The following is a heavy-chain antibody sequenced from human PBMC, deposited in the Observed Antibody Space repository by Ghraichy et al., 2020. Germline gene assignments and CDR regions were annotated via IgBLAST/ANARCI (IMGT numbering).Heavy chain of an antibody. D-gene: IGHD2-21*02. CDR1: GASITSNDYY. CDR3: ARRHCSSGICYFFDY. Sequence: SETLSLTCTVSGASITSNDYYWDWIRQPPGKGLEWIANIFIGGNTYRNPSLASRVTVSVDTSKNQFSLRRSSVTAADTAVYYCARRHCSSGICYFFDYWGQGTLVTVSS. CDR2: IFIGGNT. J-gene: IGHJ4*02. V-gene: IGHV4-39*01.